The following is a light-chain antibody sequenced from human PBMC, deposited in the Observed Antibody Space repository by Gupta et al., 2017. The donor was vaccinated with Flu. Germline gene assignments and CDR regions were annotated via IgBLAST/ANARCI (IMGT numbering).Light chain of an antibody. CDR2: AAY. J-gene: IGKJ2*03. V-gene: IGKV1-39*01. Sequence: DIQMTQSPPSLSASVGDRVTITCRASQNINTFLHWYQQKPGRAPKLLIYAAYSLQSGVPCRFSGSGSATDFTLTISSLQPEDFATYYCQHSYRTPYSFGQGSKLEIK. CDR1: QNINTF. CDR3: QHSYRTPYS.